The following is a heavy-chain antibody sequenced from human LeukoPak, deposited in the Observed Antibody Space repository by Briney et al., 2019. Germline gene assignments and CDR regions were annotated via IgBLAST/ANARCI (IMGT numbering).Heavy chain of an antibody. CDR3: ARGANRRDGYYLDY. J-gene: IGHJ4*02. V-gene: IGHV1-8*01. D-gene: IGHD5-24*01. CDR1: GYTFTSYD. Sequence: GASVKVSCKASGYTFTSYDINWVRQATGQGLAWMGWMNPNSGNTGYAQKFQGRVTMTRNTSISTAYMELSSLRSEDTAVYYCARGANRRDGYYLDYWGQGTLVTVSS. CDR2: MNPNSGNT.